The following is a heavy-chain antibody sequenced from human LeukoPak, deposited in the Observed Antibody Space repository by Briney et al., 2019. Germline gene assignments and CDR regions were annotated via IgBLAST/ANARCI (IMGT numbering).Heavy chain of an antibody. CDR1: GFTFSSYA. CDR3: AKGLGLLSYYGMDV. J-gene: IGHJ6*02. D-gene: IGHD3-9*01. V-gene: IGHV3-23*01. Sequence: GGSLRLSCAASGFTFSSYALSWVRQAPGKGLEWVSAISGSGGSTYYADSVKGRFTISRDNSKNTLYLQMNSLRAEDTAVYYCAKGLGLLSYYGMDVWGQGTTVTVSS. CDR2: ISGSGGST.